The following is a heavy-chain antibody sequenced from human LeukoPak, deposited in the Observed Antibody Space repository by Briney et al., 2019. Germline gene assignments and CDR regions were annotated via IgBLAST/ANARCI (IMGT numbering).Heavy chain of an antibody. D-gene: IGHD4-17*01. CDR1: GFTFRTFS. J-gene: IGHJ4*02. Sequence: GGSLRLSCAASGFTFRTFSMNWVRQAPGKGLEWVANIKQDGSEKYYVDSVKGRFTISRDNAKNSLYLQMNSLRAEDTAVYYCAREYSSGGDYAFDYWGQGNLVTVSS. CDR2: IKQDGSEK. CDR3: AREYSSGGDYAFDY. V-gene: IGHV3-7*01.